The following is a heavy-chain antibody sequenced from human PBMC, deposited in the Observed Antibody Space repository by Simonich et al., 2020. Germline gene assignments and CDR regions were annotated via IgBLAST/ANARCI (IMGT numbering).Heavy chain of an antibody. CDR1: GFTFSSYS. CDR3: ARDTSYYGSGSYYFDY. V-gene: IGHV3-21*01. D-gene: IGHD3-10*01. Sequence: GGGLVKPGGFLRIYCAAYGFTFSSYSMNWVRQAPGKGLEGVSSISSSSSYIYYADSMKGRFTISRDNAKTSLYLQMNSLRAEDTAVYYCARDTSYYGSGSYYFDYWGQGTLVTVSS. J-gene: IGHJ4*02. CDR2: ISSSSSYI.